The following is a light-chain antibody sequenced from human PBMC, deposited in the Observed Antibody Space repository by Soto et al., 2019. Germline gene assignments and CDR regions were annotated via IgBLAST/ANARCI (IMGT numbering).Light chain of an antibody. J-gene: IGKJ1*01. CDR2: GAS. CDR1: QSVSTNF. Sequence: EIVLTQSPGTLSLSPGEGATLSCRASQSVSTNFFAWYQQKPGQAPRLLIYGASTRATGIPDRFSGSGSGTDFPLTISRLEPEDFAVYYCQQYGRSPRTFGQGTKVEIK. CDR3: QQYGRSPRT. V-gene: IGKV3-20*01.